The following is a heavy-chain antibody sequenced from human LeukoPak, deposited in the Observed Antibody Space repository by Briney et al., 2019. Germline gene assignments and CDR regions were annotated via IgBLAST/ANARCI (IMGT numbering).Heavy chain of an antibody. D-gene: IGHD3-16*01. Sequence: GGSLRLSCAASGFTFSSYAMSWVRQAPGKGLEWVSAISGSGGSTYYADSVKGRFTISRDNSKNTLYLQMNSLRAEDTAVYYCVRDVRATRGTDYWGQGTLVTVSS. CDR1: GFTFSSYA. CDR2: ISGSGGST. J-gene: IGHJ4*02. V-gene: IGHV3-23*01. CDR3: VRDVRATRGTDY.